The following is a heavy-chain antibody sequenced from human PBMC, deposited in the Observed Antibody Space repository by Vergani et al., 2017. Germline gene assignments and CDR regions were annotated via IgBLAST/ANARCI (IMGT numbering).Heavy chain of an antibody. Sequence: QVQLVESGGGVVQPGRSLRLSCAASGFTFIQYGMHWVRQAPGKGLEWVAVTWYDGNNKQYADSVKGRFTISRDNSKSTMYVQMNSLRDEDTGVYYCARDLRLLYNRFDPWGQGTLVTVSS. V-gene: IGHV3-33*01. D-gene: IGHD1-14*01. CDR2: TWYDGNNK. CDR3: ARDLRLLYNRFDP. CDR1: GFTFIQYG. J-gene: IGHJ5*02.